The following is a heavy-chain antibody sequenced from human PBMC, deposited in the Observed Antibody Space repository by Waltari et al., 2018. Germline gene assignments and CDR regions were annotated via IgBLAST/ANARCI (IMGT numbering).Heavy chain of an antibody. V-gene: IGHV3-74*01. Sequence: EVQLVESGGGLVQPGGSRRLSCAASGPTFSSYWMHWGRQAPGKGLVWVSRINSDGSSTSYADSVKGRFTISRDNAKNTLYLQMNSLRAEDTAVYYCASIVATILDYWGQGTLVTVSS. CDR1: GPTFSSYW. J-gene: IGHJ4*02. CDR3: ASIVATILDY. CDR2: INSDGSST. D-gene: IGHD5-12*01.